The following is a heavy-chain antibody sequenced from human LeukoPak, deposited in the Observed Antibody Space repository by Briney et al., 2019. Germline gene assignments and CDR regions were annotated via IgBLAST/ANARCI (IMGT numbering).Heavy chain of an antibody. V-gene: IGHV3-7*01. CDR3: ARADYSMVRGVFDY. D-gene: IGHD3-10*01. CDR2: IKQDGSEK. CDR1: GFTFSSYW. J-gene: IGHJ4*02. Sequence: GGSLRLSCAASGFTFSSYWMSWVRQAPGKGLEWVANIKQDGSEKYYVDSVKGRFAISRDNAKNSLYLQMNSLRAEDTAVYYCARADYSMVRGVFDYWGQGTLVTVSS.